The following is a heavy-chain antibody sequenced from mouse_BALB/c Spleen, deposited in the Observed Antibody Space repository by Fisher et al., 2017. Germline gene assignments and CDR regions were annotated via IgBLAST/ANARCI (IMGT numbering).Heavy chain of an antibody. V-gene: IGHV1-26*01. D-gene: IGHD1-2*01. CDR3: ARDYYGLYYYAMDY. J-gene: IGHJ4*01. Sequence: KFKGKATLTVDKSSSTAYMELLSLTSEDSAVYYCARDYYGLYYYAMDYWGQGTSVTVSS.